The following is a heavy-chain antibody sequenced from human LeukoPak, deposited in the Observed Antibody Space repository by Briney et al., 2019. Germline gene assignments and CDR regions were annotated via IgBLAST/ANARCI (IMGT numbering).Heavy chain of an antibody. CDR1: GYSFTSYW. CDR3: ARRHCSNTSCFYFDY. Sequence: GESLRISCKGSGYSFTSYWIGWVRQMPGKGLEWMGIIYPGDSDTRYSPSFQGQVTISADKSISTAYLQWSSLKASDTAMYYCARRHCSNTSCFYFDYWGQGTLVTVSS. CDR2: IYPGDSDT. V-gene: IGHV5-51*01. J-gene: IGHJ4*02. D-gene: IGHD2-2*01.